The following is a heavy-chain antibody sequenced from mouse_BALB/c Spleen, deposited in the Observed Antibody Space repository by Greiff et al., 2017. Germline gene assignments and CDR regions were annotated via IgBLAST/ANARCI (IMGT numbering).Heavy chain of an antibody. CDR2: IAPGSGST. J-gene: IGHJ3*01. V-gene: IGHV1S41*01. CDR1: GYTFTSYW. D-gene: IGHD2-1*01. Sequence: DLLKPGASVKLSCKASGYTFTSYWINWIKQRPGQGLEWIGRIAPGSGSTYYNEMFKGKATLTVDTSSSTAYIQLSSLSSEDSAVYFCARWDGNFLFAYWGQGTLVTVSA. CDR3: ARWDGNFLFAY.